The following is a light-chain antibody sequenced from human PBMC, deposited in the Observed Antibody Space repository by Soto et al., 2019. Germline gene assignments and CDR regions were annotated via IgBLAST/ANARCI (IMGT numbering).Light chain of an antibody. V-gene: IGKV3-20*01. J-gene: IGKJ4*02. CDR1: QSVGRDY. CDR2: GAS. CDR3: HQYATDPLT. Sequence: EIVLTQSPGTLSLSPGDRATLSCRASQSVGRDYLAWFQHKGGQATRLLVHGASNRATGIPDRFSGSGSETDFPLIISRLEPEDCAEYYCHQYATDPLTFGGGTKVEI.